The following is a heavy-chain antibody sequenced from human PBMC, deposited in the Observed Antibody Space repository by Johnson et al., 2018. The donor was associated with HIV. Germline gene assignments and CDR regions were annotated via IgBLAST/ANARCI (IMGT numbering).Heavy chain of an antibody. Sequence: QMLLVESGGGVVQPGRSLRLSCAASGFTFSSYAMHWVRQAPGKGLEWVAVISYDGSNKYYADSVKGRFTISRDNSKNTLYLQMNSLRAEDTAVYYCARDGGIGSTREDALDIWGQGTRVIVSS. CDR1: GFTFSSYA. J-gene: IGHJ3*02. V-gene: IGHV3-30*04. CDR2: ISYDGSNK. CDR3: ARDGGIGSTREDALDI. D-gene: IGHD2-2*01.